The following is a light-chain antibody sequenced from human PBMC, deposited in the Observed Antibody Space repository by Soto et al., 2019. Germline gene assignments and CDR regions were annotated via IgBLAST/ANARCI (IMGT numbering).Light chain of an antibody. V-gene: IGLV2-8*01. Sequence: QSALTQPPSASGSPGQSVTISCTGASSDVGGYNFVSWYQQHPDKAPKLMIYEVSKRPSGVPDRFSGSKSGNTASLTVSGLQAEDEADYYCSSYTGSNNWVFGGGTKLTV. CDR2: EVS. CDR1: SSDVGGYNF. J-gene: IGLJ3*02. CDR3: SSYTGSNNWV.